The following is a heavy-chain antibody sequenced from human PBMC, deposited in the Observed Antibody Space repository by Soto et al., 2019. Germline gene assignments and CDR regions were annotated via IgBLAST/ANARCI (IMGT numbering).Heavy chain of an antibody. D-gene: IGHD6-13*01. Sequence: GGSLRLSCEPPGFTFSSYPMSWVRQAPGKGLEWISAISGSGGSTYYADSVKGRFTISRDNSKNTLYLQMNSLRAEDTAVYYCAKVMGTAADPFDYWGQGTLVTVSS. CDR2: ISGSGGST. CDR3: AKVMGTAADPFDY. V-gene: IGHV3-23*01. CDR1: GFTFSSYP. J-gene: IGHJ4*02.